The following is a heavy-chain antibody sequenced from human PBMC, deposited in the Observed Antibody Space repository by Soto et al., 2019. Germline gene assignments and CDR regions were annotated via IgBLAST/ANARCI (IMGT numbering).Heavy chain of an antibody. J-gene: IGHJ6*03. CDR2: TYYRSKWYN. Sequence: SQTLSLTCAISGDSVSSNSAAWNWIRQSPSRGLEWLGRTYYRSKWYNDYAVSVKSRITINPDTSKNQFSLQLNSVTPEDTAVYYCARAGRHSSTKGGIYYYYYYVDFWGKGTTVTVAS. D-gene: IGHD6-13*01. CDR1: GDSVSSNSAA. CDR3: ARAGRHSSTKGGIYYYYYYVDF. V-gene: IGHV6-1*01.